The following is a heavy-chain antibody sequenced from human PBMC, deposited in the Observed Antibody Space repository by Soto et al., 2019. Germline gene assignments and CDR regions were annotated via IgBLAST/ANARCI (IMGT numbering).Heavy chain of an antibody. CDR2: ISGSGGST. D-gene: IGHD3-10*01. Sequence: LRLSCAASGFTFSSYAMSWVRQAPGKGLEWVSAISGSGGSTYYADSVKGRFTISRDKSKNTLYLQMNSLRAEDTAVYYCAKYSSTMVRGINIDPWGQGTLVTVSS. CDR1: GFTFSSYA. CDR3: AKYSSTMVRGINIDP. J-gene: IGHJ5*02. V-gene: IGHV3-23*01.